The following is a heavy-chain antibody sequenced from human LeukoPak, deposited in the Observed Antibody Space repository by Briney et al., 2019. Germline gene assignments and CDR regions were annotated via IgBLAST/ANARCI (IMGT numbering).Heavy chain of an antibody. Sequence: SETLSLTCTVSGGSISSYYWGWIRQPPGKGLEWIGSIYYSGSTYYNPSLKSRVTISVDTSKNQFSLKLSSVTAADTAVYYCARGGLYAGGFDPWGQGTLVTVSS. V-gene: IGHV4-39*07. CDR3: ARGGLYAGGFDP. D-gene: IGHD4-23*01. J-gene: IGHJ5*02. CDR2: IYYSGST. CDR1: GGSISSYY.